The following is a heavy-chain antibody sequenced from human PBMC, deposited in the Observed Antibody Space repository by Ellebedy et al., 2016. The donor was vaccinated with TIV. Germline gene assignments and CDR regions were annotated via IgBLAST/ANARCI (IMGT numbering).Heavy chain of an antibody. CDR2: INPNSGGT. CDR3: ARGADYVELCMTY. D-gene: IGHD2-8*01. Sequence: ASVKVSXKASGYTFTSYYMHWVRQAPGQGLEWMGWINPNSGGTNYAQKFQGRVTMTRDTSISTAYMELSRLRSDDTAVYYCARGADYVELCMTYWGQGTLVTVSS. J-gene: IGHJ4*02. CDR1: GYTFTSYY. V-gene: IGHV1-2*02.